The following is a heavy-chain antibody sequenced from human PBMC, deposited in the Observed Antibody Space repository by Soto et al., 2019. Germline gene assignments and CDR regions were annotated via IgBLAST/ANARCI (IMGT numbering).Heavy chain of an antibody. CDR2: IYSRENT. V-gene: IGHV4-39*01. J-gene: IGHJ6*02. D-gene: IGHD2-2*03. Sequence: SETLSLTCTVSGDSVSTNSYSWGWIRQSPGQRLEWIGTIYSRENTYYNPSLLSRVTISVDTSKNEFSLRLSSVTAADTAVYYCARLNGYCISTNCHGYYGMDVWGQGTTVT. CDR3: ARLNGYCISTNCHGYYGMDV. CDR1: GDSVSTNSYS.